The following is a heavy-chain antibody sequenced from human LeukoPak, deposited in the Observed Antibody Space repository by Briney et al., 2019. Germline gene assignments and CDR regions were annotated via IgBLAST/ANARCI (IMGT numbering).Heavy chain of an antibody. CDR2: IYSGGST. CDR1: GFTVSSNY. J-gene: IGHJ4*02. V-gene: IGHV3-53*01. D-gene: IGHD1-26*01. CDR3: ARGYGSYSPLYFDY. Sequence: GGSLRLSCAASGFTVSSNYMSWVRQAPGKGLECVSVIYSGGSTYYADSVKGRFTISRDNSKNTLYLQMNSLRAEDTAVYYCARGYGSYSPLYFDYWGQGTLVTVSS.